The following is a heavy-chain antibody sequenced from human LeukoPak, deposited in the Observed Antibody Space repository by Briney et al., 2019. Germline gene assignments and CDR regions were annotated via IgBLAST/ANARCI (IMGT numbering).Heavy chain of an antibody. CDR3: ARSPDLRLRNDAFDI. V-gene: IGHV4-61*02. J-gene: IGHJ3*02. D-gene: IGHD2-2*01. CDR1: GGSISSGSYY. CDR2: IYTSGST. Sequence: SQTLSLTCIVSGGSISSGSYYWSWIRQPAGKGLEWIGRIYTSGSTNYNPSLKSRVTISVDTSKNQFSLKLSSVTAADTAVYYCARSPDLRLRNDAFDIWGQGTMVTVSS.